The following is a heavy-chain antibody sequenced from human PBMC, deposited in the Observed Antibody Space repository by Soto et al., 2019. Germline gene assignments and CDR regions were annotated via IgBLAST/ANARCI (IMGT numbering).Heavy chain of an antibody. D-gene: IGHD3-10*01. J-gene: IGHJ6*02. CDR2: ISYDGSNK. V-gene: IGHV3-30*18. Sequence: QVQLVESGGGVVQPGRSLRLSCAASGFIFSRYGMHWVRQAPGKGLEWGAVISYDGSNKYYAESVKGRFIISRDKSENTLYLQMNSLRAEDTAVYYCAKDLGSGKPYYYYAMDVWGQGTTVTVSS. CDR3: AKDLGSGKPYYYYAMDV. CDR1: GFIFSRYG.